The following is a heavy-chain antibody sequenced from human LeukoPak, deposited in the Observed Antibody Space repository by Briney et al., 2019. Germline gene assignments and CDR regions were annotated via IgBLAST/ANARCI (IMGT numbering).Heavy chain of an antibody. CDR3: AKVSGARLDHYYDSSGYYGS. D-gene: IGHD3-22*01. CDR2: ISGSGGST. J-gene: IGHJ4*02. V-gene: IGHV3-23*01. Sequence: PGGSLRLSCAASGFTFSSYAMSWVRQAPGKGLEWVSAISGSGGSTYYADSVKGRFTISRDNSKNTLYLQMNSLRAEDTAVYYCAKVSGARLDHYYDSSGYYGSWGQGTLVTVSS. CDR1: GFTFSSYA.